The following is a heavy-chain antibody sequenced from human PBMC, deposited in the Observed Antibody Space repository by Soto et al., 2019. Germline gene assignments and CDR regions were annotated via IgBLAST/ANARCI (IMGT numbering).Heavy chain of an antibody. Sequence: SETLSLTCTVSGGSISSSSYYWNWIRQPPGKGLEWIGYIYYSGSTKYNPSLKSRVTMSIDTSKNQFSLKLSSVAAADTAVYYCARGQSGFDFHPFDIWGRGTMVTVSS. CDR2: IYYSGST. D-gene: IGHD5-12*01. CDR3: ARGQSGFDFHPFDI. CDR1: GGSISSSSYY. J-gene: IGHJ3*02. V-gene: IGHV4-61*01.